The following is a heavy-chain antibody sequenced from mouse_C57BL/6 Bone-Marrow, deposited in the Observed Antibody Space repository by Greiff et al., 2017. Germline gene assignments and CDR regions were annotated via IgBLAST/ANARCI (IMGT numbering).Heavy chain of an antibody. V-gene: IGHV1-59*01. CDR1: GYTFTSYW. D-gene: IGHD2-2*01. CDR2: IDPSDSYT. CDR3: ASEGGYDDFDY. Sequence: QVQLQQPGAELVRPGTSVKLSCKASGYTFTSYWMHWVKQRPGQGLEWIGVIDPSDSYTNYNQKFKGKATLTVDTSSSTAYMQLSSLTSEDAAVYDCASEGGYDDFDYWGQGTTLTVSS. J-gene: IGHJ2*01.